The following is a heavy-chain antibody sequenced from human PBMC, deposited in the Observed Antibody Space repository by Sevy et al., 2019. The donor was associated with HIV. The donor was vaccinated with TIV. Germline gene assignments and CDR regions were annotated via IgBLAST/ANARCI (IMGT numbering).Heavy chain of an antibody. J-gene: IGHJ5*02. D-gene: IGHD2-21*01. CDR3: VRGLQTHCDRTACPLDH. CDR1: GFSFSGSD. V-gene: IGHV3-13*01. Sequence: GGSLRLSCAGYGFSFSGSDMHWVRQATGKGLEWISSIGTLGDTFYADSVKGRFTISRDNAKSSLYLEMISLRAGDTALYYCVRGLQTHCDRTACPLDHWGQGTLVTVSS. CDR2: IGTLGDT.